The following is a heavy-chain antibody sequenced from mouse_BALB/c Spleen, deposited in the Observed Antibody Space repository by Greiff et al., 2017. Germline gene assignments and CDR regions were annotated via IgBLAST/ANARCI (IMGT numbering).Heavy chain of an antibody. D-gene: IGHD1-1*01. CDR2: IDPYYGST. CDR3: AREITAVVAKEAMDY. J-gene: IGHJ4*01. CDR1: GYSFTGYY. V-gene: IGHV1-39*01. Sequence: VQLQQSGPELEKPGASVKISCKASGYSFTGYYMNWVKQSNGKSLEWIGNIDPYYGSTSYNQKFKGKTTLTVDKSSSTAYMQLKSLTSEDTAVYYCAREITAVVAKEAMDYWGQGTSVTVSA.